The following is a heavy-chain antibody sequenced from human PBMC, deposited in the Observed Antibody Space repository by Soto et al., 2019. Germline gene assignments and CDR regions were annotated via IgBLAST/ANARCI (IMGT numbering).Heavy chain of an antibody. CDR3: AHVYGGYDNFDY. CDR2: IYWDDDK. J-gene: IGHJ4*02. V-gene: IGHV2-5*02. D-gene: IGHD5-12*01. Sequence: QITLKESGPTLVKPTQTLRLTGTFSGFSLSTSGVGVGWIRQPPGKALKWLALIYWDDDKRYSPSLKSRLTITKDTSKNQVVLTMTNMDPVDTATYYCAHVYGGYDNFDYWGQGTLVTVSS. CDR1: GFSLSTSGVG.